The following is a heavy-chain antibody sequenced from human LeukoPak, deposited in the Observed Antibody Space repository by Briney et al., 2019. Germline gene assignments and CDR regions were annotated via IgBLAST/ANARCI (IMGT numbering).Heavy chain of an antibody. J-gene: IGHJ6*04. CDR3: ARGPARFLEWLSPVGMDV. D-gene: IGHD3-3*01. CDR2: IIPIFGTA. Sequence: GSSVKVSCKASGGTFSSYAISWVRQAPGQGLEWMGGIIPIFGTANYAQKFQGRVTITADECTSTAYMELSSLRSEDTAVYYCARGPARFLEWLSPVGMDVWGKGTTVTVSS. CDR1: GGTFSSYA. V-gene: IGHV1-69*01.